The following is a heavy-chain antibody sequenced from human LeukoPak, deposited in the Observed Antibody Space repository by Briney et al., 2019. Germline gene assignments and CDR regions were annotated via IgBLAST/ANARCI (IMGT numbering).Heavy chain of an antibody. V-gene: IGHV4-34*01. CDR1: GGSFSGYY. CDR3: SSKNTARYTFDY. CDR2: INHSGST. D-gene: IGHD5-18*01. J-gene: IGHJ4*02. Sequence: SETLSLACAVYGGSFSGYYWSWIRQPPGKGLEWIGEINHSGSTNYNPSLKSRVTISVDTSKNQFSLKLSSVTAADTAGYYCSSKNTARYTFDYWGQGPLVTVSS.